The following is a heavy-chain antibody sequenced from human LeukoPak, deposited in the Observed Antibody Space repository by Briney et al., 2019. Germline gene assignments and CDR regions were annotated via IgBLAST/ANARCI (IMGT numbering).Heavy chain of an antibody. CDR2: IYPSGST. Sequence: SQTLSLTCTVSGGSISSGSYYWSWIRQPAGKGLEWIGRIYPSGSTNYNPSLKSRVTISVDRSKNQFSLMLRSVTAADTAVYYCARGVGSSESNWFDPWGQGTLATVSS. D-gene: IGHD1-26*01. V-gene: IGHV4-61*02. CDR3: ARGVGSSESNWFDP. J-gene: IGHJ5*02. CDR1: GGSISSGSYY.